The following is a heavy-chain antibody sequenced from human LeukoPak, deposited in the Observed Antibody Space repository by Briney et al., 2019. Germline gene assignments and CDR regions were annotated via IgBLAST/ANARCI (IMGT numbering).Heavy chain of an antibody. Sequence: GGSLRLSCAASGFTFSSYAMNWVRQAPGKGLEWVSSINNSGGRTYYADSVKGRFTISRDNSKNTLYLQMNSLRAEDTAVYYCAMMPRGSSSWPFDYWGQGTLVTVSS. V-gene: IGHV3-23*01. CDR2: INNSGGRT. CDR3: AMMPRGSSSWPFDY. D-gene: IGHD6-13*01. J-gene: IGHJ4*02. CDR1: GFTFSSYA.